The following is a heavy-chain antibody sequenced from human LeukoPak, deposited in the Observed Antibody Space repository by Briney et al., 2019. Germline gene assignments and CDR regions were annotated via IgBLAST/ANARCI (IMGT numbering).Heavy chain of an antibody. CDR1: GGSISSYY. V-gene: IGHV4-4*07. J-gene: IGHJ4*02. CDR2: IYTSGST. D-gene: IGHD3-22*01. CDR3: ARAASWDYYDSSGYFDY. Sequence: SETLSLTCTVSGGSISSYYWSWIRQPAGKGLEWIGRIYTSGSTNYNPSLKSRVTMSVDTSKNQFSLKLSSVTTADTAVYYCARAASWDYYDSSGYFDYWGQGTLVTVSS.